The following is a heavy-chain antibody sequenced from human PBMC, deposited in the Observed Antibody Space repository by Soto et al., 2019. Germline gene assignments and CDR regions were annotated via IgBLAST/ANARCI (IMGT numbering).Heavy chain of an antibody. CDR1: GFPFSTYG. D-gene: IGHD6-13*01. J-gene: IGHJ6*01. CDR3: AKPSSSWSTAFFYGMDV. V-gene: IGHV3-30*18. CDR2: ISYDGSHK. Sequence: VQLVESGGGVVQPGRSLRLSCAASGFPFSTYGMHWVRQAPGKGLESVAVISYDGSHKYYADSVKGRFTLSRDSSKDTLFLQMGSLRGEDTAVYYCAKPSSSWSTAFFYGMDVWGQGTTVTVSP.